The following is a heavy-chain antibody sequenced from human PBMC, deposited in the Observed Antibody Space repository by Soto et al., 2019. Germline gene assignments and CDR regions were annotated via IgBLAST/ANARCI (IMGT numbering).Heavy chain of an antibody. CDR1: GFTFSSYG. CDR3: AKDFERAPYYYYGMDA. CDR2: ISYDGSNK. Sequence: PGGSLRLSCAASGFTFSSYGMHWVRQAPGKGLEWVAVISYDGSNKYYADSVKGRFTISRDNSKNTLYLQMNSLRAEDTAVYYCAKDFERAPYYYYGMDAWGQGTTVTVSS. J-gene: IGHJ6*02. V-gene: IGHV3-30*18.